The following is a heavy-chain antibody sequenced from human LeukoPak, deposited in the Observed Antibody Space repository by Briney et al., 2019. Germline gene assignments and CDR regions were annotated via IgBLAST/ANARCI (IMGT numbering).Heavy chain of an antibody. CDR2: ISRSSSYI. D-gene: IGHD3-10*01. Sequence: GGSLRLSCAASGFTFSYYSMNWVRQAPGKGLEWVSSISRSSSYIYYAESVKGRFTISRDNAKNSLYLQMNSLRAEDTAVYYCARPFGSGTYYQFDLWGQGTLVTVSS. J-gene: IGHJ4*02. V-gene: IGHV3-21*01. CDR1: GFTFSYYS. CDR3: ARPFGSGTYYQFDL.